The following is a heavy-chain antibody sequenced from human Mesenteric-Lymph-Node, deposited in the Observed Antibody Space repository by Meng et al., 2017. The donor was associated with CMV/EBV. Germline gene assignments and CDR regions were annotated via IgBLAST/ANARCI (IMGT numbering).Heavy chain of an antibody. D-gene: IGHD3-10*01. CDR3: ARDPGSGIKNY. J-gene: IGHJ4*02. CDR2: IYSAGGA. CDR1: GFTVSSRY. Sequence: ETLSLTCAASGFTVSSRYMSWVRQAPGKGLEWVSVIYSAGGAHYADSVKGRFTISRDNSKDTLYLQMNSLRAEDTAVYHCARDPGSGIKNYWGQGTLVTVSS. V-gene: IGHV3-66*02.